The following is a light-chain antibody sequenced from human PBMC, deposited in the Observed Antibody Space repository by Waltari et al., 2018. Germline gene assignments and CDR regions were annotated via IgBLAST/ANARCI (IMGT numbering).Light chain of an antibody. CDR3: NSCTSGSTLI. Sequence: QSALTQPAFVSGSPGQSITISCTGTSSDVGGYNDVSWYQQHPGKAPKLVIFEVSNRPSGVCNRFSGLQAEDEADYYCNSCTSGSTLIFGGGTKVTVL. V-gene: IGLV2-14*01. CDR2: EVS. CDR1: SSDVGGYND. J-gene: IGLJ2*01.